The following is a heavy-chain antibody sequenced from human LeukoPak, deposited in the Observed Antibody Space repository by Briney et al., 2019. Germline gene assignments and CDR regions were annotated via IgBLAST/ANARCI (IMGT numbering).Heavy chain of an antibody. D-gene: IGHD3-16*01. V-gene: IGHV1-2*02. CDR1: GYTFTGYY. Sequence: ASVKVSCKASGYTFTGYYMHWVRQAPGQGLEWMGWINPNSGGTNYAQKFQGRVTMTRDTSISTAYMELSGLRSDDTAVYYCARDRSLRLGESTYDYWGQGTLVTVSS. J-gene: IGHJ4*02. CDR3: ARDRSLRLGESTYDY. CDR2: INPNSGGT.